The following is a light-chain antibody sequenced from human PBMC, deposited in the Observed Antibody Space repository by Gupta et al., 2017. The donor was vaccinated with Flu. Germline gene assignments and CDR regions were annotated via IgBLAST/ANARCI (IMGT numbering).Light chain of an antibody. CDR1: QSINSW. CDR2: QAS. V-gene: IGKV1-5*03. Sequence: DRVTITCRASQSINSWLAWYQQKPGKAPKLLIYQASVLESGVPSRFSGSGSGTEFTLTISCLQPDDFAAYYCQHYSTYSGYSFGQGTKAEIK. CDR3: QHYSTYSGYS. J-gene: IGKJ2*03.